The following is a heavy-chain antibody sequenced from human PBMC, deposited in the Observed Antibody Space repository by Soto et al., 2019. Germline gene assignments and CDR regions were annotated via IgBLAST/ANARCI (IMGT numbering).Heavy chain of an antibody. CDR3: ASQGGGRRVADRLVY. Sequence: SETLSLTCIVSGDSISTSSDYWGWIRQPPGKGLEWIGSIYSSGSTYYNPSLKSRVTISVDTSKNQFSLKLSSVTAADTAVSYCASQGGGRRVADRLVYWGQGTLVTVSS. V-gene: IGHV4-39*01. D-gene: IGHD6-6*01. CDR1: GDSISTSSDY. CDR2: IYSSGST. J-gene: IGHJ4*02.